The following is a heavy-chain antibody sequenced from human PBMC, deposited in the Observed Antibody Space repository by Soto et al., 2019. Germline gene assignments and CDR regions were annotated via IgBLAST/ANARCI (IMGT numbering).Heavy chain of an antibody. V-gene: IGHV3-11*03. D-gene: IGHD1-1*01. Sequence: LSCVASGFDFSDFHISWVRQAPGKGLEWISYISSSLGHTDYAESVKGRFTISRDNAKSSVFLEMGDLRSDDTAVYYCAANWNFGLNFWGQGTLLTVSS. CDR3: AANWNFGLNF. J-gene: IGHJ4*02. CDR2: ISSSLGHT. CDR1: GFDFSDFH.